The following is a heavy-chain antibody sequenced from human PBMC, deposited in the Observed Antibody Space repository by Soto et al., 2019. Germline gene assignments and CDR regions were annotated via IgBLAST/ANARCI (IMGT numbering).Heavy chain of an antibody. CDR1: GGSISSGDYY. CDR2: IYYSATP. J-gene: IGHJ4*01. V-gene: IGHV4-61*08. CDR3: ARRDDFGDKYDY. D-gene: IGHD4-17*01. Sequence: SETLSLTCTVSGGSISSGDYYWSWIRQPPGKGLEWIGYIYYSATPTYNPSLKSRLTISLDTSKSQFSLKLTSVTAADTAVYYCARRDDFGDKYDYWGQGTLVTVS.